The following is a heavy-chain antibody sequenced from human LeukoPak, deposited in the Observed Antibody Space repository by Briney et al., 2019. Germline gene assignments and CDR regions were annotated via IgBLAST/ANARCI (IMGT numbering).Heavy chain of an antibody. D-gene: IGHD3-16*02. CDR2: ISAYNGNT. CDR1: GYTFTSYG. V-gene: IGHV1-18*01. Sequence: ASVKVSCKASGYTFTSYGISWVRQAPGQGLEWMGWISAYNGNTNYAQKLQGRVTMTTDTSTSTAYMEPRSLRSDDTAVYYCARDPRMITFGGVIVPLDYWGQGTLVTVSS. CDR3: ARDPRMITFGGVIVPLDY. J-gene: IGHJ4*02.